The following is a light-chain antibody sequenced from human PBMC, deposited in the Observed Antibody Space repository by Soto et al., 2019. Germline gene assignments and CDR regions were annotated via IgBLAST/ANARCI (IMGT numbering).Light chain of an antibody. CDR3: QQFSSYPLT. J-gene: IGKJ4*01. V-gene: IGKV3-20*01. CDR1: QSVSSY. Sequence: EIVLTQSPATLSLSPGERATLSCRASQSVSSYLAWYQQKPGQAPRLLIYGASTRATDVPDRFSGGGSGTDFTLTISRLEPEDFAVYYCQQFSSYPLTFGGGTKVDIK. CDR2: GAS.